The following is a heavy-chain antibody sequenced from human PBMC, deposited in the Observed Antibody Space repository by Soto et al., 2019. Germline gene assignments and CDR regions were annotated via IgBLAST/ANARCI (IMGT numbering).Heavy chain of an antibody. V-gene: IGHV1-69*13. CDR2: IIPIFGTA. Sequence: GASVKVSCKASGGTLSSYAISWVRQAPGQGLEWMGGIIPIFGTANYAQKFQGRVTITADESTSTAYMELSSLRSEDTAVYYCARRSPGVLRFLEWLSGNYGMDVWGQGTTVTVSS. J-gene: IGHJ6*02. CDR1: GGTLSSYA. CDR3: ARRSPGVLRFLEWLSGNYGMDV. D-gene: IGHD3-3*01.